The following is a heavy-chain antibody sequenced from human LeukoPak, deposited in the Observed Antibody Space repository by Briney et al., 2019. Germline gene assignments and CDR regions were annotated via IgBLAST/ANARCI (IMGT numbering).Heavy chain of an antibody. D-gene: IGHD4-17*01. CDR2: INPNSGGT. CDR1: GYTFTCYY. Sequence: SVKISFKASGYTFTCYYMHWVRPAPGQGLEWMGWINPNSGGTNYAQKFQGRVTMTRDTSISTAYMELSRLRSDDTAVYYCAGAGGDYATDLDAFDIWGQGTMVTVSS. V-gene: IGHV1-2*02. CDR3: AGAGGDYATDLDAFDI. J-gene: IGHJ3*02.